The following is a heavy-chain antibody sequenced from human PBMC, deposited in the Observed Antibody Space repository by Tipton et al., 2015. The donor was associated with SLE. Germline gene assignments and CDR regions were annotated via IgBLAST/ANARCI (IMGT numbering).Heavy chain of an antibody. CDR1: GGSISSYY. D-gene: IGHD6-13*01. CDR3: ASIAAAGSDFDY. J-gene: IGHJ4*02. Sequence: TLSLTCTVSGGSISSYYWSWIRQPPGKGLEWIGYIYYSGSTNYNPPLKSRVTISVDTSKNQFSLKLSSVTAADTAVYYCASIAAAGSDFDYWGQGTLVTVSS. CDR2: IYYSGST. V-gene: IGHV4-59*01.